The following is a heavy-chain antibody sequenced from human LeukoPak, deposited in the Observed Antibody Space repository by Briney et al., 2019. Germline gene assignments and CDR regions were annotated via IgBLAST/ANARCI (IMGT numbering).Heavy chain of an antibody. D-gene: IGHD3-10*01. CDR1: GFPFSIYA. CDR2: ISGRGGST. Sequence: PGGSLRLSCAPSGFPFSIYAMRWARRARGRGLEGVSAISGRGGSTYHADSVKGRFTISRDNSKNTLYLQTNSLRAEDTAVYYCAKAQDYYGSGSRTYCDYGGRGTLVTVSS. CDR3: AKAQDYYGSGSRTYCDY. J-gene: IGHJ4*02. V-gene: IGHV3-23*01.